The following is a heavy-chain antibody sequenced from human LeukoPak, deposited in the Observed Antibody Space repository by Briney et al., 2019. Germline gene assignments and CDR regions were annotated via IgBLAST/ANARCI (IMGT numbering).Heavy chain of an antibody. CDR1: GFTFSSYA. J-gene: IGHJ4*02. Sequence: GGSLRLSCAASGFTFSSYAMNWVRQAPGKGLEWVSVLYSGGSTYYADSVKGRFTISRDNSKNTLYLQMNSLRAEDTAVYYCARGRSSSSGFDYWGQGTLVTVSS. CDR3: ARGRSSSSGFDY. V-gene: IGHV3-66*01. D-gene: IGHD6-6*01. CDR2: LYSGGST.